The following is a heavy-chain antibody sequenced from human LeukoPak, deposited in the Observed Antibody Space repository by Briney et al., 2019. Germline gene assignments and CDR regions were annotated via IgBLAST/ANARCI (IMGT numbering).Heavy chain of an antibody. CDR3: ARVPRTYYYDSSGYLVFDY. CDR2: IYYSGST. J-gene: IGHJ4*02. CDR1: GGSISSHY. Sequence: NTSQTLSLTCTVSGGSISSHYWSWIRQPPGKGLEWIGYIYYSGSTNYNPSLKSRVTISVDTSKNQFSLKLSSVTAADTAVYYCARVPRTYYYDSSGYLVFDYWGQGTLVTVSS. D-gene: IGHD3-22*01. V-gene: IGHV4-59*11.